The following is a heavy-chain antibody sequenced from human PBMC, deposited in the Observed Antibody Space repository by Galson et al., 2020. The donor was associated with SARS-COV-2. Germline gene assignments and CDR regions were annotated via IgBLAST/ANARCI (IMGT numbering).Heavy chain of an antibody. Sequence: ASVKVSCKAFGYSFSGYDINWVRQAPGQGLEWMGSINPNTGQTAYEVKFQGRVTMTRDTSMSTAYMELSSLRYEDTAVYYCARGDIVGGTADAFDIWGQGTVVTVSS. CDR2: INPNTGQT. D-gene: IGHD1-26*01. J-gene: IGHJ3*02. CDR3: ARGDIVGGTADAFDI. V-gene: IGHV1-8*01. CDR1: GYSFSGYD.